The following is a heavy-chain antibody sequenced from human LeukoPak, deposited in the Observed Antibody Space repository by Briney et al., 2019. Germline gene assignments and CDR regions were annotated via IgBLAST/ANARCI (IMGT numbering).Heavy chain of an antibody. V-gene: IGHV3-66*01. Sequence: GGSLRLSCAASGFTVSSNYMSWVRQAPGKGLGWVSVIYSGGSTYYADSVKGRFTISRDNSKNTLYLQMNSLRAEDTAVYYCARGHYDSSGYYYYFDYWGQGTLVTVSS. CDR3: ARGHYDSSGYYYYFDY. J-gene: IGHJ4*02. CDR2: IYSGGST. CDR1: GFTVSSNY. D-gene: IGHD3-22*01.